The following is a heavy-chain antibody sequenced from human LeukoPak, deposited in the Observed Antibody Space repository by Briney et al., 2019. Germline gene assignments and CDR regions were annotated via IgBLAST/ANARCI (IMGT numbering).Heavy chain of an antibody. CDR2: IIPIFGTA. CDR3: ASQTYYYDSSGYYYGGY. J-gene: IGHJ4*02. CDR1: GGTFSSYA. D-gene: IGHD3-22*01. V-gene: IGHV1-69*13. Sequence: SVNVSCKASGGTFSSYAISWVRQAPGQGLEWMGGIIPIFGTANYAQKFQGRVTITADESTSTAYMELSSLRSEDTAVYYCASQTYYYDSSGYYYGGYWGQGTLVTVSS.